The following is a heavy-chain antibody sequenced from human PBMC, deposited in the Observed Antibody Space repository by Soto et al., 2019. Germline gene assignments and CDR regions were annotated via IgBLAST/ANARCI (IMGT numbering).Heavy chain of an antibody. J-gene: IGHJ4*02. CDR1: GYTFTSYY. V-gene: IGHV1-46*01. CDR3: ARESSGTQYFDS. CDR2: SHVGPDTT. D-gene: IGHD6-19*01. Sequence: QVQLEQSGAEVKKPGASMKVSCQASGYTFTSYYIHWVRQAPGQGLEWMGVSHVGPDTTMYAQKFQGRVTMTRDTSTSTVSMELSSLISEDTAVYFCARESSGTQYFDSWGQGTLVTVSS.